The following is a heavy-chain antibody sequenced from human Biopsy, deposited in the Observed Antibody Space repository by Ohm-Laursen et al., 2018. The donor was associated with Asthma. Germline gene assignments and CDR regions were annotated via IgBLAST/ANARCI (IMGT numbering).Heavy chain of an antibody. D-gene: IGHD2-2*01. Sequence: GTLSLTCTVSGASITSSAYYWGWIRQPPGKGLEWIGSMDYGETSYYSLPLKSLVTISVDTSKNHFSLILSSVTAADTAVYYCARHDHRWDTYADFWGQGTLVTVSS. CDR3: ARHDHRWDTYADF. CDR1: GASITSSAYY. CDR2: MDYGETS. J-gene: IGHJ4*02. V-gene: IGHV4-39*01.